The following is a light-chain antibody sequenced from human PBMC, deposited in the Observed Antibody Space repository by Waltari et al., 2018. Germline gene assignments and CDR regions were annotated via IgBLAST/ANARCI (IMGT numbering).Light chain of an antibody. V-gene: IGKV1-5*03. CDR1: QSISTW. CDR3: QQYKTYWT. Sequence: DIQMTQSPSTLSASVGDRVTITCRASQSISTWLAWYQQKPGKAPNNLIYKASTLESGVPSRFSGSGSGTEFTLTISSLQPDDFATYYCQQYKTYWTFGQGTKVEIK. J-gene: IGKJ1*01. CDR2: KAS.